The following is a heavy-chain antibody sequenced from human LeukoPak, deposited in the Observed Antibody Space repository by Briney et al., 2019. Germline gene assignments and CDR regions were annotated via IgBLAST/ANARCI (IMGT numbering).Heavy chain of an antibody. CDR1: GGTFSSYG. V-gene: IGHV1-18*01. J-gene: IGHJ4*02. Sequence: GSSVKVSCKGSGGTFSSYGISWVRQAPGQGLEWMGWISAYNGNTNYAQKLQGRVTMTTDTSTSTAYMELRSLRSDDTAVYYCARDLYPGEHLGNFDYWGQGTLVTVSS. CDR2: ISAYNGNT. CDR3: ARDLYPGEHLGNFDY. D-gene: IGHD3-16*01.